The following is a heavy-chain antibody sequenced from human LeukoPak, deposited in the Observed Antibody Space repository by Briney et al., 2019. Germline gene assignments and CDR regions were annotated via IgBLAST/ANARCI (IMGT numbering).Heavy chain of an antibody. D-gene: IGHD5-12*01. Sequence: GSLRLSCAASGFTFSSYWMSWVRQAPGKGLEWVANIKKDGNEKYYVDSVKGRFTISRDNAKKSLYLQMNSLRAEDTAVYYCARHLSGITGYTYGRGIDYWGQGTLLTVSS. V-gene: IGHV3-7*01. CDR1: GFTFSSYW. J-gene: IGHJ4*02. CDR3: ARHLSGITGYTYGRGIDY. CDR2: IKKDGNEK.